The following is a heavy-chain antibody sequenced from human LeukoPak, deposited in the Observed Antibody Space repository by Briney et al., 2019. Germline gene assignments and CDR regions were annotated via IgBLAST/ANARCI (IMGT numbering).Heavy chain of an antibody. CDR1: GFTFSSYS. Sequence: PGGSLRLSCAASGFTFSSYSMNWVRQAPGKGLEWVSSISSSSSYIYYADSVKGRFTISRDNAKNSLYLQMNSLRAEDTAVYYCARETRQYDTFYYYYYYMDVWGKGTTVTVSS. D-gene: IGHD4-11*01. J-gene: IGHJ6*03. CDR3: ARETRQYDTFYYYYYYMDV. V-gene: IGHV3-21*01. CDR2: ISSSSSYI.